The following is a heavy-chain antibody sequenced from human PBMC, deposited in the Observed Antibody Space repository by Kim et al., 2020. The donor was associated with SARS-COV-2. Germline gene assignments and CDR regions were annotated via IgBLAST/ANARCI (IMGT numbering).Heavy chain of an antibody. CDR2: IGSGNGGTT. J-gene: IGHJ6*02. Sequence: GGSLRLSCAASGFTFSISVMTWVRQAPGKGLEWVSGIGSGNGGTTYYADSVKGRFTISRDNSKKMVFLQMNSLRAEDTAVYYCARRQLISYYYYYGMDVWGQGTTVTVSS. CDR3: ARRQLISYYYYYGMDV. D-gene: IGHD1-1*01. V-gene: IGHV3-23*01. CDR1: GFTFSISV.